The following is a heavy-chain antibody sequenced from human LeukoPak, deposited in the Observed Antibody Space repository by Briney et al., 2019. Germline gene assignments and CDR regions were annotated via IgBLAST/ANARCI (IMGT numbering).Heavy chain of an antibody. D-gene: IGHD2-15*01. CDR2: IKQDGSEK. J-gene: IGHJ6*02. V-gene: IGHV3-7*01. CDR3: ARDQGGPAATYYYYYDMDV. Sequence: GGSLRLSCAASGFTFSSYWMSWVRQAPGKGLEWVANIKQDGSEKYYVDSVKGRFTISRDNAKNSLYLQMNSLRAEDTAVYYCARDQGGPAATYYYYYDMDVWGQGTTVTVSS. CDR1: GFTFSSYW.